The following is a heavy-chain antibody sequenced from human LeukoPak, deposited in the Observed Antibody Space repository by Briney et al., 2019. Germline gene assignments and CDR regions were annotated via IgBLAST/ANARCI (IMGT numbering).Heavy chain of an antibody. Sequence: GRSLRLSCTASGFTFGDYAMTWVRQAPGKGLEWVANINQDGSEKYYVDSVKGRFTISRDNAKNSLYLQMNTLRGEDTAVYYCARGSPERGYSYGPLDNYFDYWGQGTLVTVSS. CDR3: ARGSPERGYSYGPLDNYFDY. V-gene: IGHV3-7*01. CDR1: GFTFGDYA. CDR2: INQDGSEK. J-gene: IGHJ4*02. D-gene: IGHD5-18*01.